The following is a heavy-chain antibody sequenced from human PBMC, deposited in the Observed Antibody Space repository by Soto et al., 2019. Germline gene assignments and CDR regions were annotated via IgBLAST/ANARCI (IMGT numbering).Heavy chain of an antibody. Sequence: GEPLKISCKGSGYTFPSYWITWVRQMPGKGLEWMGRIDPSDSSTNYSPSFQGHVTISTDKSISTAHLQWSSLKVSDTAMYYCAATGYTYGYHFDHWGQGTQVTVSS. CDR1: GYTFPSYW. CDR3: AATGYTYGYHFDH. D-gene: IGHD5-18*01. CDR2: IDPSDSST. V-gene: IGHV5-10-1*01. J-gene: IGHJ4*02.